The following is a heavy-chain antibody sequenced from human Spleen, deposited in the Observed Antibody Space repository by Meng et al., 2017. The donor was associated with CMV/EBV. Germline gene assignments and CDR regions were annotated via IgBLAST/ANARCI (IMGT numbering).Heavy chain of an antibody. Sequence: FTSYYMHWVRQAPGQGLEWMGIINPSGGSTSYAQKFQGRVTMTRDTSTSTVYMELSSLRASDTAMYYCARLLYYDYVWGTPYNWFDPWGQGTLVTVSS. CDR2: INPSGGST. CDR1: FTSYY. CDR3: ARLLYYDYVWGTPYNWFDP. V-gene: IGHV1-46*01. D-gene: IGHD3-16*01. J-gene: IGHJ5*02.